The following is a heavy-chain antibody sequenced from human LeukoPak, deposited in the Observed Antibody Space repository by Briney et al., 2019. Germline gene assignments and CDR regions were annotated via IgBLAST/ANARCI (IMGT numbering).Heavy chain of an antibody. CDR3: ATYGSGLIDY. D-gene: IGHD3-10*01. CDR1: GYNFITYW. V-gene: IGHV5-51*01. Sequence: GESLKISCTGSGYNFITYWIAWVRQMPGKGLEWMGIIYPGDSDTRYSPSFQGQVTISADKSISTAYLQWSSLKASDTAMYYCATYGSGLIDYWGQGTLVTVSS. CDR2: IYPGDSDT. J-gene: IGHJ4*02.